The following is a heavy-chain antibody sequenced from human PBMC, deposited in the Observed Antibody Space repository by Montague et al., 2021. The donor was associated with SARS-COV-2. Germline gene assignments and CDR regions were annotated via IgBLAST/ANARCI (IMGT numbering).Heavy chain of an antibody. D-gene: IGHD4-11*01. CDR1: GGSISSSGYY. CDR3: ARHASYDYSKDLYYYYYYGMDV. CDR2: IYYSGST. J-gene: IGHJ6*02. V-gene: IGHV4-39*01. Sequence: SETLSLTCTVSGGSISSSGYYWGWIRQPPGKGLEWIGSIYYSGSTYYNPSLKSRVTISVDTSKNQFSLKLSSVTAADTAVYYCARHASYDYSKDLYYYYYYGMDVWGQGTTVTVSS.